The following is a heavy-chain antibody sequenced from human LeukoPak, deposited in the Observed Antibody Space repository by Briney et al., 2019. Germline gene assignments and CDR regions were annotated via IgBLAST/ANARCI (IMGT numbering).Heavy chain of an antibody. CDR1: GYTFTGYY. CDR2: INPNSGGT. Sequence: GASVKVSCKASGYTFTGYYMHWVRQAPGQGLEWMGWINPNSGGTNYAQKFQGRVTMTRDTSIRTAYMELSRLRSDDTAVDYCARAVKWELSTIDYWGQGTLVTVSS. V-gene: IGHV1-2*02. J-gene: IGHJ4*02. CDR3: ARAVKWELSTIDY. D-gene: IGHD1-26*01.